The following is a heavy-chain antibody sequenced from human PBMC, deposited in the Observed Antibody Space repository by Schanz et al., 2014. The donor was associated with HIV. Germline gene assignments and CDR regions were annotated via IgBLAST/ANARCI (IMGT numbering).Heavy chain of an antibody. V-gene: IGHV3-7*01. CDR2: INGDETEK. D-gene: IGHD5-12*01. CDR1: GLTFRNYW. Sequence: VQLVESGGGLVQPGGSLRLSCAVSGLTFRNYWMAWVRQAPGKGLEWVANINGDETEKYYVDSVRGRFTISRDNAKNSLYLQMNSLRDDDMAVYYCTTDQFGGYFVHWGQGALVTVSS. J-gene: IGHJ4*02. CDR3: TTDQFGGYFVH.